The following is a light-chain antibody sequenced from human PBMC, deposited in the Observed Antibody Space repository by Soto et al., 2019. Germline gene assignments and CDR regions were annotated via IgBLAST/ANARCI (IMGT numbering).Light chain of an antibody. CDR3: AAWDGRLSIPV. CDR2: GDN. Sequence: QAVVTQETSASGTPGQRVTISCLGSSSNIENRHVFWYRQLPRTAPKLIIYGDNQRPSGVPDRIAGSKSGTSASLAINDLRSEDEGDYYCAAWDGRLSIPVFGGGTKVTVL. V-gene: IGLV1-47*01. J-gene: IGLJ3*02. CDR1: SSNIENRH.